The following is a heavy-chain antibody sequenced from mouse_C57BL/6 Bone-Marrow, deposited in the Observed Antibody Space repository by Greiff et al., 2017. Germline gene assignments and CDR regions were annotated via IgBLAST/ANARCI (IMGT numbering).Heavy chain of an antibody. Sequence: VQLQASGPELVKPGASVKISCKASGYAFSSSWMNWVKQRPGKGLEWIGRIYPGDGDTNYNGKFKGKATLTADKSSSTAYMQLSSLTSEDSAVYFCAKGFTTVPYWGQGTLVTVSA. V-gene: IGHV1-82*01. J-gene: IGHJ3*01. D-gene: IGHD1-1*01. CDR3: AKGFTTVPY. CDR2: IYPGDGDT. CDR1: GYAFSSSW.